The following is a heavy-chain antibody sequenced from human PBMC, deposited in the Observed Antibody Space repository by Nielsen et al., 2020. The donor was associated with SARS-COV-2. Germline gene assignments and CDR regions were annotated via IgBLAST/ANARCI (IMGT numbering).Heavy chain of an antibody. CDR1: GFTVSSNY. Sequence: GESLKISCAASGFTVSSNYMSWIRQPPGKGLEWVGRIKAKTDGETTVYAAPVQGRFTISRDDSEMTLYLQMDSLEIEDTGVYYCSTGGVAAVGTYYYYYGMDVWGQGTTVAVSS. CDR2: IKAKTDGETT. CDR3: STGGVAAVGTYYYYYGMDV. J-gene: IGHJ6*02. V-gene: IGHV3-15*01. D-gene: IGHD6-13*01.